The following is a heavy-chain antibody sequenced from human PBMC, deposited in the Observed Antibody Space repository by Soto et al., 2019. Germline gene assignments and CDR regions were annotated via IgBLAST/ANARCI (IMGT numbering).Heavy chain of an antibody. CDR3: ARDPDLAYDSSGYHDY. CDR2: INAGNGNT. CDR1: GYTFISYD. Sequence: GASVKVSCKASGYTFISYDINWVRQATGQGLEWMGWINAGNGNTKYSQKFQGRVTITRDTSASTAYMELSSLRSEDTAVYYCARDPDLAYDSSGYHDYWGQGTLVTVSS. J-gene: IGHJ4*02. D-gene: IGHD3-22*01. V-gene: IGHV1-3*01.